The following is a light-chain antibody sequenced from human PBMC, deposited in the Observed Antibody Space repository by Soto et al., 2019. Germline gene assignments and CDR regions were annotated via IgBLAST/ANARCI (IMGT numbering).Light chain of an antibody. CDR2: GAF. Sequence: EIVLTQSPATLSLSPGERATLSCRASQSVSSYLAWYQKKPGQTPRLLIYGAFNRATGIPARFSGSGSGTDFTLTISSLEPDDCAVYYCQQRSDWRYTFGQGTKLDIK. CDR1: QSVSSY. V-gene: IGKV3-11*01. J-gene: IGKJ2*01. CDR3: QQRSDWRYT.